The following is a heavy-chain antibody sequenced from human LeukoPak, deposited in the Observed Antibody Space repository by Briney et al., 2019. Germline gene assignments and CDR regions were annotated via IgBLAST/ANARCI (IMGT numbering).Heavy chain of an antibody. Sequence: GGSLRLSCAASGFTFSRYWMHWVRQAPGKGLVWVSRINTDGSHTDYADSGKGRFTISRDNAKNTLYLQMNSLRAEDTAVYYCASTVTLIDYWGQGTPVTVSS. V-gene: IGHV3-74*01. D-gene: IGHD4-17*01. CDR1: GFTFSRYW. CDR3: ASTVTLIDY. J-gene: IGHJ4*02. CDR2: INTDGSHT.